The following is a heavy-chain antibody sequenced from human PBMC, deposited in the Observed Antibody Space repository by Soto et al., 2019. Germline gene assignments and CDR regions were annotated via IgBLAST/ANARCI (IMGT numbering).Heavy chain of an antibody. V-gene: IGHV1-69*13. Sequence: SVKVSCKASGGTFSSYAISWVRQAPGQGLEWMGGIIPIFGTANYAQKFQGRVTITADESTSTAYMELSSLRSEDTAVYYCARESTSVYCSGGSCYAGWFDPGG. D-gene: IGHD2-15*01. CDR3: ARESTSVYCSGGSCYAGWFDP. CDR2: IIPIFGTA. J-gene: IGHJ5*02. CDR1: GGTFSSYA.